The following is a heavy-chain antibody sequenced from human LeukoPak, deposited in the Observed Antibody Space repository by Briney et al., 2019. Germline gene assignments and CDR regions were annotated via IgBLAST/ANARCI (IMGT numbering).Heavy chain of an antibody. D-gene: IGHD3-10*01. J-gene: IGHJ6*03. V-gene: IGHV4-59*01. CDR2: IYYSGST. Sequence: SETLSLTCTVSGCSISSYYWSWIRQPPGKGLEWIGDIYYSGSTNYNPSLKSRVTISVDTSKNQFSLKLSSVTAADTAVYYCAGGRRDSGSYGSFVYYYYYYMDVWGKGTTVTVSS. CDR3: AGGRRDSGSYGSFVYYYYYYMDV. CDR1: GCSISSYY.